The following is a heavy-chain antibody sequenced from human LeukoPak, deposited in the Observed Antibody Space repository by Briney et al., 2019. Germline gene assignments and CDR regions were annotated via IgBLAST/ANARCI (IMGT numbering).Heavy chain of an antibody. CDR2: IRYDGSNK. CDR3: AKVYTGTTNDAFDI. V-gene: IGHV3-30*02. D-gene: IGHD1-1*01. Sequence: GGSLRLSCAASGFTFSSYGMHWVRQAPGKGLEWVAFIRYDGSNKYYADSVKGRFTISRDNSKNTLYLQMNSLRAEDTAVYYCAKVYTGTTNDAFDIWGQGRMVTVSS. CDR1: GFTFSSYG. J-gene: IGHJ3*02.